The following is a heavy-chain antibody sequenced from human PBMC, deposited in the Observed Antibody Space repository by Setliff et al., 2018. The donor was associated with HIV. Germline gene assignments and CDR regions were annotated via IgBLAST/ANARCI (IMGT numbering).Heavy chain of an antibody. V-gene: IGHV1-69*13. Sequence: SVKVSCKASGGTFSASGFSWVRQAPGQGLEWIGGIIPAFGTADYAQKFQGRVTITADASTSTAYMELISLRSEDTAVYYCARGEGSGWDTVEENYYNLDVWGPGTTVTVS. J-gene: IGHJ6*02. CDR1: GGTFSASG. D-gene: IGHD6-19*01. CDR2: IIPAFGTA. CDR3: ARGEGSGWDTVEENYYNLDV.